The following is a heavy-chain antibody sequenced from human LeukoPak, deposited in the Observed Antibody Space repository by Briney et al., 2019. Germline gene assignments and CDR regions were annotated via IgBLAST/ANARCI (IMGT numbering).Heavy chain of an antibody. Sequence: SETLSLTCTVSGGSISSYYWNWIRQPPGKGLEWIGYIYSSGSTNYNPSLKSRVAISVDTSRNQFSLKLSSVTTADTAVYYCARGYGYYFESWGQGTPVTVSS. J-gene: IGHJ4*02. CDR3: ARGYGYYFES. D-gene: IGHD5-18*01. V-gene: IGHV4-59*03. CDR1: GGSISSYY. CDR2: IYSSGST.